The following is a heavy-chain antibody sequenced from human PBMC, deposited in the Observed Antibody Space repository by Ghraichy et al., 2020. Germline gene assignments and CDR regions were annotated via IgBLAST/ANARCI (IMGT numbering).Heavy chain of an antibody. D-gene: IGHD1-26*01. V-gene: IGHV1-69*04. CDR1: GGTFSSYA. CDR3: AREQVGETPTGQDYYFDY. J-gene: IGHJ4*02. CDR2: IIPILGIA. Sequence: SVKVSCKASGGTFSSYAISWVRQAPGQGLEWMGRIIPILGIANYAQKFQGRVTITADKSTSTAYMELSSLRSEDTAVYYCAREQVGETPTGQDYYFDYWGQVTLVTVSS.